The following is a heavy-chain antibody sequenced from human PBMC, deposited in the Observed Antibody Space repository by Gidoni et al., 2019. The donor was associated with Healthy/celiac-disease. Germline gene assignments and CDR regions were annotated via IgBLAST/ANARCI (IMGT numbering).Heavy chain of an antibody. CDR3: ARDEVAAAGTVQY. V-gene: IGHV3-21*01. J-gene: IGHJ4*02. CDR1: GSTSSSYS. D-gene: IGHD6-13*01. CDR2: ISSSSSYI. Sequence: EVQLVDSGGGLVKHGGSLRLSCAASGSTSSSYSMNWVRQAPGKGLEWVSSISSSSSYIYYADSVKGRFTISRDNAKNSLYLQMNSLRAEDTAVYYCARDEVAAAGTVQYWGQGTLVTVSS.